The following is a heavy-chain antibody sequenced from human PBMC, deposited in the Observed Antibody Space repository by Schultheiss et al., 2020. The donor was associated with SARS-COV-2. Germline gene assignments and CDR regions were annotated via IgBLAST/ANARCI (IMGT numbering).Heavy chain of an antibody. D-gene: IGHD6-19*01. V-gene: IGHV3-30*04. J-gene: IGHJ4*02. CDR1: GFTFSGSA. Sequence: GGSLRLSCAASGFTFSGSAMHWVRQAPGKGLEWVAVISYDGSNKYYADSVKGRFTISRDNSKNTLYVRVNSLRVEDTAVYYCARGVESGWYGLPVYWGQGTLVTVSS. CDR2: ISYDGSNK. CDR3: ARGVESGWYGLPVY.